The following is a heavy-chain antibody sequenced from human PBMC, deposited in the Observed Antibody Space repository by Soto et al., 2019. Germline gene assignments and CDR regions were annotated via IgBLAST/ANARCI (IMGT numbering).Heavy chain of an antibody. D-gene: IGHD3-3*01. CDR1: GYTFTGYY. CDR3: ARDRRGPIFGVVTLYYYYYGMDV. V-gene: IGHV1-2*04. CDR2: INPNSGGT. J-gene: IGHJ6*02. Sequence: ASVKVSCKASGYTFTGYYMHWLRQAPGQGLEWMGWINPNSGGTNYAQKFQGWVTMTRDTSISTAYMELSRLRSDDTAVYYCARDRRGPIFGVVTLYYYYYGMDVWGQGTTVTVSS.